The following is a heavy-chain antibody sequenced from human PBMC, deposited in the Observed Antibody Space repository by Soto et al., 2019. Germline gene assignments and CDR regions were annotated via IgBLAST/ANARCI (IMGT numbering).Heavy chain of an antibody. J-gene: IGHJ6*02. V-gene: IGHV4-59*01. Sequence: PSETLSLTCTVSGGSISSYYWSWVRQPPGKGLEWIGYIYYSGSTNYNPSLKSRVTISVDTSKNQFSLNLSSVTAADTAVYYCARGLYYGSGSYPLYYYYHGMDVWGQGTTVTAP. CDR2: IYYSGST. CDR1: GGSISSYY. CDR3: ARGLYYGSGSYPLYYYYHGMDV. D-gene: IGHD3-10*01.